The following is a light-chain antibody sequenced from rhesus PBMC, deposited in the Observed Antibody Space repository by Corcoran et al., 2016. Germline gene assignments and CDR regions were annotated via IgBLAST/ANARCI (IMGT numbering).Light chain of an antibody. V-gene: IGKV1-37*01. CDR1: QGISSY. Sequence: DIQMTQSPSSLSASVGDTVTITCRASQGISSYLAWYQQKPGKAPKPLIYYASNLESGVPSRFSGSGSGTEFTLTISILQPEDFATYYCQQYNSAPFTFGPGTKLDIK. CDR2: YAS. CDR3: QQYNSAPFT. J-gene: IGKJ3*01.